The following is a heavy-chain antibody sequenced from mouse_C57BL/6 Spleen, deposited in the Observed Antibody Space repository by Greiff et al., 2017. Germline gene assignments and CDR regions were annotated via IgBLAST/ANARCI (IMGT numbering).Heavy chain of an antibody. Sequence: QVQLKPSGAELVRPGASVTLSCKASGYTFTDYEMHWVKQTPVHGLEWIGAIDPETGGTAYNQKFKGKAILTADKSSSTAYMELRSLTSEDSAVYYCTSYGSSPYDFDYWGQGTTLTVSS. J-gene: IGHJ2*01. D-gene: IGHD1-1*01. CDR2: IDPETGGT. CDR1: GYTFTDYE. CDR3: TSYGSSPYDFDY. V-gene: IGHV1-15*01.